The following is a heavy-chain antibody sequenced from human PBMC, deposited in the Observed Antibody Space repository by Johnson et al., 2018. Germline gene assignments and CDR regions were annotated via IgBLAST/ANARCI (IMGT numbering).Heavy chain of an antibody. J-gene: IGHJ6*02. D-gene: IGHD2-21*01. V-gene: IGHV3-23*04. CDR1: GFTFSSYA. CDR3: AKDQAWSPYYYHAMDV. CDR2: TTGGGGST. Sequence: VQLVQSGGGLVQPGGSLRLSCAASGFTFSSYAMSWVRQAPGKGLEWVSGTTGGGGSTYYADPVKGRLNISRDNPKNTLYLQRNRLRPDDTAFDYCAKDQAWSPYYYHAMDVWGPGTTVTVSS.